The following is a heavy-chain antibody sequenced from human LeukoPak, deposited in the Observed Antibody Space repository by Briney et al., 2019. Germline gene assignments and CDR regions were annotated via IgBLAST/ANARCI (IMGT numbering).Heavy chain of an antibody. Sequence: GGSLRLSCAAAGFIFSSYWMSWLRQPPGKGLEWVANINQDGSEKYYVASVKGRFTISRDNGKNSLYLQMNSLRAEDTAVYYCARDYDILTEGDYYYYYMDVWGKGTTLTVS. V-gene: IGHV3-7*01. CDR1: GFIFSSYW. CDR2: INQDGSEK. D-gene: IGHD3-9*01. CDR3: ARDYDILTEGDYYYYYMDV. J-gene: IGHJ6*03.